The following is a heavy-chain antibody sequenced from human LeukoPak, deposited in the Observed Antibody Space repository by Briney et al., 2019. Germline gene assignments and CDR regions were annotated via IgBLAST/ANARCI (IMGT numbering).Heavy chain of an antibody. CDR3: TIESGSSWYGGGPFYYYYGMDV. D-gene: IGHD6-13*01. CDR1: GFTFSSYG. CDR2: INSDGSST. Sequence: PGGSLRLSCAASGFTFSSYGMHWGRQAPGKGLVLVSRINSDGSSTSYADSVKGQFTIYRDNDKNTLYLKMNRLRAEDTALYYCTIESGSSWYGGGPFYYYYGMDVWGQGTTVTVSS. J-gene: IGHJ6*02. V-gene: IGHV3-74*01.